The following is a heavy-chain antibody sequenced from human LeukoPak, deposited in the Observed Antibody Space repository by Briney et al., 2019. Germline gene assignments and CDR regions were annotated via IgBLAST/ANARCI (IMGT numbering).Heavy chain of an antibody. D-gene: IGHD3-10*01. CDR3: ARVGPLATRSAGHYYFDL. J-gene: IGHJ2*01. V-gene: IGHV3-23*01. CDR2: VSDKGDAT. CDR1: GFTFSNYA. Sequence: PGRSLRLSCAASGFTFSNYAMSWVRRAPGKGLEWFSTVSDKGDATANADSVKGRFTSSRANAKNTLSLLMNMLRAQDTAVYSGARVGPLATRSAGHYYFDLWGRGTLVTVSS.